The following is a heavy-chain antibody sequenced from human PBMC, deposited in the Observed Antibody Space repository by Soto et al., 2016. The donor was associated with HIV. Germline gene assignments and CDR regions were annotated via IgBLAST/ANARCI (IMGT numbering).Heavy chain of an antibody. Sequence: EVQLLESGGGLVQPGGSLRLSCAASGFTFSSYAMSWVRQAPGKGLERVSAISGSGGSTYYADSVKGRFTISRDNSKNTLYLQMNSLRAEDTAVYYCAKGIRMNYGMDVWGQGTTVTVSS. CDR3: AKGIRMNYGMDV. CDR1: GFTFSSYA. CDR2: ISGSGGST. J-gene: IGHJ6*02. V-gene: IGHV3-23*01.